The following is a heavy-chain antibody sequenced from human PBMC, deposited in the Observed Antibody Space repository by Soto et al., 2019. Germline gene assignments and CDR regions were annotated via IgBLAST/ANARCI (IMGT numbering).Heavy chain of an antibody. D-gene: IGHD6-19*01. CDR3: AKVWGIAVAGPGWFDP. CDR1: GFTFSSYA. Sequence: GGSLRLSCAASGFTFSSYAMSWVRQAPGKGLEWVSAISGSGGSTYYADSVKGRFTISRDNSKNTLYLQMNSLRAEDTAVYYCAKVWGIAVAGPGWFDPWGQGTLVTVSS. CDR2: ISGSGGST. J-gene: IGHJ5*02. V-gene: IGHV3-23*01.